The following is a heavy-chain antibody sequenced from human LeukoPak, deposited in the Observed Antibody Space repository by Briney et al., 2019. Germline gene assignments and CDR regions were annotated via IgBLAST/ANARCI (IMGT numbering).Heavy chain of an antibody. CDR3: AKERAVAGILWYYGMDV. J-gene: IGHJ6*02. CDR1: GFTFSSYG. Sequence: PGRSLRLSCAASGFTFSSYGVHWVRQAPGKGLEWVAVISYDGSNKYYADSVKGRFTISRDNSKNTLYLQMNSLRAEDTAVYYCAKERAVAGILWYYGMDVWGQGTTVTVSS. D-gene: IGHD6-19*01. CDR2: ISYDGSNK. V-gene: IGHV3-30*18.